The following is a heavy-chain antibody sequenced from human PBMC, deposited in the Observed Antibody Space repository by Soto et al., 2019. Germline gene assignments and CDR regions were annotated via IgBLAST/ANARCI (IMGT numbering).Heavy chain of an antibody. CDR3: AKEGYSYGGIFDY. Sequence: PGGSLRLSCAASGFTFSSYGMHWVRQAPGKGLEWVAVISYDGSNKYYADSVKGRFTISRDNSKNTLYLQMNSLRAEDTAVYYCAKEGYSYGGIFDYWGQGTLVTVSS. J-gene: IGHJ4*02. D-gene: IGHD5-18*01. V-gene: IGHV3-30*18. CDR2: ISYDGSNK. CDR1: GFTFSSYG.